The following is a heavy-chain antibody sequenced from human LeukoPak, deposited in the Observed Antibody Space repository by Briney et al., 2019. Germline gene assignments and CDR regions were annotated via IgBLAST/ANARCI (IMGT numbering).Heavy chain of an antibody. CDR3: ARGWDTGYGYYGMDV. Sequence: SETLSLTCTVSGGSISGYYLSWIRQSPGKGLGWIGYIYDSGSTNYNPSLRSRVVMAVDTSKTQVSLKVRSVTAADTAVYYCARGWDTGYGYYGMDVWGQGTTVTVSS. CDR1: GGSISGYY. CDR2: IYDSGST. D-gene: IGHD5-18*01. J-gene: IGHJ6*02. V-gene: IGHV4-59*01.